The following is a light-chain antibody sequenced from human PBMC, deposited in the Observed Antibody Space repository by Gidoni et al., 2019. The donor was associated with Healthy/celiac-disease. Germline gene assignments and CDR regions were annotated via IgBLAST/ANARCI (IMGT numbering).Light chain of an antibody. V-gene: IGKV1-5*03. CDR2: KAS. CDR3: QQYNSYPWT. CDR1: QSISSW. J-gene: IGKJ1*01. Sequence: DIQRTHTPSTLSASVGDRVTITCRASQSISSWLAWYQQKPGKAPKLLIYKASSLESGVPSRFSGSGSGTEFTLTISSLQPDDFATYYCQQYNSYPWTFGQGTKVEIK.